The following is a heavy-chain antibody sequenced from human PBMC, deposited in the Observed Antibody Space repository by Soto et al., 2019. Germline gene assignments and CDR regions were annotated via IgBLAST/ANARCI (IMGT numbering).Heavy chain of an antibody. CDR1: GGTISCYA. J-gene: IGHJ4*02. CDR2: IIPIFGTA. CDR3: AREGNSDDSPSFFDY. V-gene: IGHV1-69*13. Sequence: SVKVSCKASGGTISCYAISWLRQAPEQRIEWMGGIIPIFGTANYAQKFQGRVTITADESTSTAYMELSSLISDDTAVYYCAREGNSDDSPSFFDYWGQGTLVTVSS. D-gene: IGHD3-16*01.